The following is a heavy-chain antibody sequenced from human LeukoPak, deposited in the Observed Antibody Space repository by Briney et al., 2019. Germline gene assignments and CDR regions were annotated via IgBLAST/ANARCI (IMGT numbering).Heavy chain of an antibody. CDR3: ATSREYSGYDPGYYFDY. J-gene: IGHJ4*02. CDR1: GYTLTELS. Sequence: ASVKVSCKVSGYTLTELSMHWVRQAPGKGLEWMGGFDPEDGETIYAQKFQGRVTMTEDTSTDTAYMELSSLRSEDTAVYYCATSREYSGYDPGYYFDYWGQGTLVTVSS. CDR2: FDPEDGET. D-gene: IGHD5-12*01. V-gene: IGHV1-24*01.